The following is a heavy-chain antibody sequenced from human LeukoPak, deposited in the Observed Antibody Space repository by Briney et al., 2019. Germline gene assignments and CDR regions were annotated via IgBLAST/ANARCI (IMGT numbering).Heavy chain of an antibody. Sequence: PGGSLRLSCAASGFTASGNYISWLRQAPGKGLEWVSVVYSGVSTYYADSVKGRFTISRDSSKNTLYLQMDSLRAEDTAVYYCARLRETTVTRDDSYYYMDVWGKGTTVTVSS. J-gene: IGHJ6*03. D-gene: IGHD4-17*01. CDR3: ARLRETTVTRDDSYYYMDV. V-gene: IGHV3-53*01. CDR1: GFTASGNY. CDR2: VYSGVST.